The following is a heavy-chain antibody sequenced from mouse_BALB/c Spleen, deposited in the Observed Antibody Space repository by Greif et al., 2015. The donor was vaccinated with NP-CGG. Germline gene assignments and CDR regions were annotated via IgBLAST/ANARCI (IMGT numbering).Heavy chain of an antibody. V-gene: IGHV5-12-1*01. CDR2: ISSGGGST. CDR1: GFAFSNYD. CDR3: ARHEDYGSSYYWYFDV. Sequence: EVKLEESGGGLVKPGGSLKLSCAASGFAFSNYDMSWVRQTPEKRLEWVAYISSGGGSTYYPDTVKGRFTISRDNAKNTLYLQMSSLKSEDTAMYYCARHEDYGSSYYWYFDVWGAGTTVTVPS. J-gene: IGHJ1*01. D-gene: IGHD1-1*01.